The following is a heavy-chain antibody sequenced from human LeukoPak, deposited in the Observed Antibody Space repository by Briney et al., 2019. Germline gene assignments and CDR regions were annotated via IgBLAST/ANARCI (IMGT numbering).Heavy chain of an antibody. J-gene: IGHJ4*02. CDR2: IQYDGSND. D-gene: IGHD5-12*01. CDR1: GFTFSSYG. CDR3: ARDKRGGAAAY. Sequence: GGSLRLSCAASGFTFSSYGMHWVRQAPGKGLEWVAFIQYDGSNDFFADSVKGRFTISRDNSKNTLYLQISSLRPGDTAVYFCARDKRGGAAAYWGQGTLVTVSS. V-gene: IGHV3-30*02.